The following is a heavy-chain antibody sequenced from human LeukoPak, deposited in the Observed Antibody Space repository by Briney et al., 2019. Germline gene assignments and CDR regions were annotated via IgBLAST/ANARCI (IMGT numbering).Heavy chain of an antibody. CDR1: GFTFSSYS. CDR3: ARLDGDYYDSSGYHTLFDY. Sequence: GGSLRLSCAASGFTFSSYSMNWVRQAPGKGLEWVSSISSSSSYIYYADSVKGRFNISRDNAKNSLYLQMNSLRAEDTAVYYCARLDGDYYDSSGYHTLFDYWGQGTLVTVSS. D-gene: IGHD3-22*01. CDR2: ISSSSSYI. V-gene: IGHV3-21*01. J-gene: IGHJ4*02.